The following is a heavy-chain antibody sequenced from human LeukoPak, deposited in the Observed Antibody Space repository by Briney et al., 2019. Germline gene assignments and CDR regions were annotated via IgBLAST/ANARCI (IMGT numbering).Heavy chain of an antibody. V-gene: IGHV5-51*01. D-gene: IGHD3-3*01. J-gene: IGHJ5*02. Sequence: GESLKISCKGSGYSFTSYWIGWVRQMPGKGLEWMGIIYPGDSDTRYSPSFQGQVTISADKSISTAYLQWSSLKASDTAMYYCARRGHVLRFLEWSASDWFDPWGQGALVTVSS. CDR2: IYPGDSDT. CDR3: ARRGHVLRFLEWSASDWFDP. CDR1: GYSFTSYW.